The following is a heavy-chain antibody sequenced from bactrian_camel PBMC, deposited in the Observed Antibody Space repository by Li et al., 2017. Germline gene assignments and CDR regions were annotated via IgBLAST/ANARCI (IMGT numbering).Heavy chain of an antibody. V-gene: IGHV3S10*01. J-gene: IGHJ6*01. CDR1: GYPYCIYD. Sequence: DVQLVESGGGSVQAGGSLRLSCAASGYPYCIYDMSWYRQAPEKEREFVSGIDIDGSTNYADSVKGRFAISQDNAKNTLYLQMNSLKPEDTAMYYCAAETRSSSACYSGSSDFAYWGQGTQVTVS. CDR2: IDIDGST. CDR3: AAETRSSSACYSGSSDFAY. D-gene: IGHD1*01.